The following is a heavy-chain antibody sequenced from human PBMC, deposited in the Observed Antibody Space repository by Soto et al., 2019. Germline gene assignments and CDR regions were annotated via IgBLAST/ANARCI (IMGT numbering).Heavy chain of an antibody. CDR3: ARSARYYYDSSGYYFDY. J-gene: IGHJ4*02. V-gene: IGHV3-64*01. D-gene: IGHD3-22*01. CDR2: ISSNGGST. Sequence: EVQLVESGGGLVQPGGSLRLSCAASGFTFSSYAMHWVRQAPGKGLEYVSAISSNGGSTYYANSVKGRFTISRDNSNNTLYLQMGSLRAEDMAVYYCARSARYYYDSSGYYFDYWGQGTLVTVSS. CDR1: GFTFSSYA.